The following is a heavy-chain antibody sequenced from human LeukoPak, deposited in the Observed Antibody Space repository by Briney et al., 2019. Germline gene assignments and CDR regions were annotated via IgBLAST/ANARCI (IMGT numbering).Heavy chain of an antibody. CDR3: ARHGPLYDIWSAQFYFDY. D-gene: IGHD3-3*01. CDR2: IYHSGNT. J-gene: IGHJ4*02. CDR1: GASMSSNY. V-gene: IGHV4-59*08. Sequence: SETLSLTCNVSGASMSSNYWSWIRQPPGKGLEWIGYIYHSGNTNYSPSLESRVTISVDTSKNQFSLRLSSVTAADTAVYYCARHGPLYDIWSAQFYFDYWGQGTLVTVSS.